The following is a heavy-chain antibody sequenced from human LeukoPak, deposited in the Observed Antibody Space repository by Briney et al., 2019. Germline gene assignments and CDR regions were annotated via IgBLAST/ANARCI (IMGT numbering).Heavy chain of an antibody. Sequence: SETLSLTCAVYGGSFRGYYWSWIRQPPGKGLGWIGEINHSGSTNYNPSLKSRVTISVDTSKNQFSLKLSSVTAADTAVYSCARGRYGDYERYFDYWGQGTLVTVSS. CDR3: ARGRYGDYERYFDY. D-gene: IGHD4-17*01. V-gene: IGHV4-34*01. J-gene: IGHJ4*02. CDR2: INHSGST. CDR1: GGSFRGYY.